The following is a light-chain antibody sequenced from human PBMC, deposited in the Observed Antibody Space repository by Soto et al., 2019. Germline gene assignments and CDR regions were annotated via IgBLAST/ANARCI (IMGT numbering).Light chain of an antibody. CDR3: QSYDSSLSGAV. V-gene: IGLV1-40*01. CDR1: SSNIGAGYG. CDR2: ANT. J-gene: IGLJ3*02. Sequence: QSVLTQPPSVSGAPGRRVSISCTGSSSNIGAGYGVHWYQQLPGTAPKLLIYANTNRPSGVPDRFSGSQSGTSASLAITGLQAEDETDYYCQSYDSSLSGAVFGGGTKVTVL.